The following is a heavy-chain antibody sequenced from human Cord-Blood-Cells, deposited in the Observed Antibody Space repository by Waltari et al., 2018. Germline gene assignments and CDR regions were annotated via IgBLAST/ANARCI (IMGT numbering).Heavy chain of an antibody. CDR3: ARSLSSSWYYYYGMDV. CDR2: INHSGST. J-gene: IGHJ6*02. V-gene: IGHV4-34*01. D-gene: IGHD6-13*01. Sequence: QVQLQQWGAGLLKPSETLSLTCAVYGGSFSGYYWSWIRQPPGKGLEWIGEINHSGSTNYNPSLKSRVTISVDTSKNQFSLKLSSVTAADTAVYYCARSLSSSWYYYYGMDVCGQGTTVTVSS. CDR1: GGSFSGYY.